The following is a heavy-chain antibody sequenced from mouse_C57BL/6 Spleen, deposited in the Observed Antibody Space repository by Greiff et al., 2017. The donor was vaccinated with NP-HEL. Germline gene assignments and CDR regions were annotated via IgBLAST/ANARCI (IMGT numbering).Heavy chain of an antibody. CDR2: IDPETGGP. CDR3: TRGYYEGAMDY. V-gene: IGHV1-15*01. Sequence: VQLQQSGAELVRPGASVTLSCKASGYTFTDYEMHWVKQTPVHGLEWIGAIDPETGGPAYNQKFKGKAILTADKSSSTAYIELRSLTSEDSAVYYCTRGYYEGAMDYWGQGTSVTVSS. D-gene: IGHD2-4*01. J-gene: IGHJ4*01. CDR1: GYTFTDYE.